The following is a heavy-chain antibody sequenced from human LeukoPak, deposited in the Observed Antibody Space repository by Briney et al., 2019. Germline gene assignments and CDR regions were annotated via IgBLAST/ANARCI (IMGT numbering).Heavy chain of an antibody. V-gene: IGHV3-30*03. J-gene: IGHJ3*02. CDR1: GFTFSSYG. CDR2: ISYDGSNK. Sequence: PGRSLRLSCAASGFTFSSYGMHWVRQASGKGLEWVAVISYDGSNKYYADSVKGRFTISRDNSKNSLYLQMNSLRAEDTAVYYCARDPPADHGDAFDIWGQGTMVTVSS. CDR3: ARDPPADHGDAFDI.